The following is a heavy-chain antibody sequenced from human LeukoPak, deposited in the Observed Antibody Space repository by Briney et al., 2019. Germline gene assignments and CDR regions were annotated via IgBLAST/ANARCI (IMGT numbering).Heavy chain of an antibody. CDR2: INPNSGGT. CDR3: ARVAGYSYGFPNDAFDI. V-gene: IGHV1-2*02. CDR1: GYTFTGYY. D-gene: IGHD5-18*01. Sequence: ASVKVSSKASGYTFTGYYMHWVRQAPGQGLEWMGWINPNSGGTNYAQKFQGRVTMTRDTSISTAYMELSRLRSDDKAVYYCARVAGYSYGFPNDAFDIWGQGAMVTVSS. J-gene: IGHJ3*02.